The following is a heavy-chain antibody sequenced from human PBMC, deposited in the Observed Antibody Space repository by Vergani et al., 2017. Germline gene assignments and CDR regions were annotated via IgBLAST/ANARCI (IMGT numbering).Heavy chain of an antibody. CDR2: IYYSGST. Sequence: QVQLQESGPGLVKPSQTLSLTCTVSGGSISSGGYYWSWIRQHPGKGLEWIGYIYYSGSTYYNPSLKSRVTISVDTSKNQFSLKLSSVTAADTAVYYCARGPYDFWSGYRMGYYIDYGGQGTLVTVSS. CDR3: ARGPYDFWSGYRMGYYIDY. J-gene: IGHJ4*02. D-gene: IGHD3-3*01. V-gene: IGHV4-31*03. CDR1: GGSISSGGYY.